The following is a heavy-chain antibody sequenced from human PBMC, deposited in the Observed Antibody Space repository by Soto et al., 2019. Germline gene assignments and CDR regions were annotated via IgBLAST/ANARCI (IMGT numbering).Heavy chain of an antibody. CDR2: ISSSSSTI. CDR1: GFTFSSYS. J-gene: IGHJ4*02. D-gene: IGHD4-4*01. V-gene: IGHV3-48*01. Sequence: GGSLRLSCAASGFTFSSYSINWVRQAPGKGLEWVSYISSSSSTIYYADSVKGRFTISRDNAKNSLYLQMNSLRAEDTAVYYCARDPPYSNYPDTNFDYWGQGTLVTVSS. CDR3: ARDPPYSNYPDTNFDY.